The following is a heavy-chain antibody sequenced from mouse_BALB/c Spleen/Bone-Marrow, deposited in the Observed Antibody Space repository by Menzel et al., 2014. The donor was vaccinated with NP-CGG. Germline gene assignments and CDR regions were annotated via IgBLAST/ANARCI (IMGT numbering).Heavy chain of an antibody. J-gene: IGHJ2*01. D-gene: IGHD2-3*01. CDR1: GFTFTDYH. Sequence: EVHLVESGGGLVQPGGSLRLSCATSGFTFTDYHMNWVRQPPGKALEWLGFIRNKANGYTTEYSASVKGRFTISRDNSQSILYLQMNTLRAEDSATYYCARDMGGLLFDYWGQGTTLTVSS. CDR2: IRNKANGYTT. CDR3: ARDMGGLLFDY. V-gene: IGHV7-3*02.